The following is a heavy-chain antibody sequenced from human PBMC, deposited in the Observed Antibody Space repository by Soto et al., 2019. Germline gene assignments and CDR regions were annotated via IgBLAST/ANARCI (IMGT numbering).Heavy chain of an antibody. V-gene: IGHV4-30-2*01. CDR3: DTRNCYNMGAFDI. D-gene: IGHD2-21*01. CDR1: GGRISSGGDS. CDR2: MYHSGPT. J-gene: IGHJ3*02. Sequence: TLGLTFAVSGGRISSGGDSWSWIRQPPGKGLEWIGYMYHSGPTYYNPSLESRVTISVDKSKNQFSLKLASVTAADTAVYYCDTRNCYNMGAFDIWGQGTTVTVSS.